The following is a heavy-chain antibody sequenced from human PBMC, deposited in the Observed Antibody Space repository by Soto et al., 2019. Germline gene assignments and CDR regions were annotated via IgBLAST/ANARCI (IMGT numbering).Heavy chain of an antibody. D-gene: IGHD6-13*01. CDR1: GYSFTSYW. Sequence: GESLKISCKGSGYSFTSYWIGWVRQMPGKGLEWMGIIYPGDSDTRYSPSFQGQVTISADKSISTAYLQWSSLKASDTAMYYCASPPGYSSSWYYFHYWGQGTLVTVSS. CDR2: IYPGDSDT. CDR3: ASPPGYSSSWYYFHY. V-gene: IGHV5-51*01. J-gene: IGHJ4*02.